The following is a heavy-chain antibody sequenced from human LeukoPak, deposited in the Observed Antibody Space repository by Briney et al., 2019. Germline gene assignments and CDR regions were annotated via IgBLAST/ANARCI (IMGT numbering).Heavy chain of an antibody. J-gene: IGHJ4*02. CDR2: IYTSGST. CDR1: GGSISGGGYY. D-gene: IGHD1-26*01. CDR3: AREPVGATSLVDY. Sequence: SETLSLTCTVSGGSISGGGYYWSWFRQPAGKGLEWIGRIYTSGSTNYNPSLKSRVTISVDTSKNQFSLKLSSVTAADTAVYYCAREPVGATSLVDYWGQGTLVTVSS. V-gene: IGHV4-61*02.